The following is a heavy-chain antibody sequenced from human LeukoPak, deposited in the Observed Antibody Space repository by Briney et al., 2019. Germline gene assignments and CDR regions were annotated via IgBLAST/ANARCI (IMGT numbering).Heavy chain of an antibody. D-gene: IGHD6-19*01. CDR2: IYSGGST. J-gene: IGHJ6*03. CDR3: ARAQWRTYSYYYMDV. CDR1: GISLSNYA. V-gene: IGHV3-53*01. Sequence: GGSLRLSCVVSGISLSNYAMTWVRQAPGKGLEWVSVIYSGGSTYYADSVKGRFTISRDDSKNTLYLQMNSLRAEDTAIYYCARAQWRTYSYYYMDVWGKGTTVTVSS.